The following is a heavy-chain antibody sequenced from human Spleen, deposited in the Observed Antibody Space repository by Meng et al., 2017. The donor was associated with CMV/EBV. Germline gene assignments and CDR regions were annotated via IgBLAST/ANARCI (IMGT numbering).Heavy chain of an antibody. Sequence: GESLKISCEASGFIFSAYAMHWGRQAPGKGLEWVALIWNDGTNQYYADSVKGRFTISRDNAKNTLYLQMTGLRVEDAAVYYCARGRWGYYYDYWGQGTVVTVSS. D-gene: IGHD3-22*01. CDR2: IWNDGTNQ. V-gene: IGHV3-33*01. CDR1: GFIFSAYA. CDR3: ARGRWGYYYDY. J-gene: IGHJ4*02.